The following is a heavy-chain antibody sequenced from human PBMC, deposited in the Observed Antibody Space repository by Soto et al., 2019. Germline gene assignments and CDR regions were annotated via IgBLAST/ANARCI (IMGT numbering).Heavy chain of an antibody. CDR2: IFYGGSS. Sequence: PSETLSLTCTVSGDSISSSSDYWGWIRQPPGKGLEWIGSIFYGGSSYYNPSLKSRVTISVDTSKNQFSLRLSSVTAADTAVYYCARHLSGTSVYYGLDVWGQVTTVTVS. CDR1: GDSISSSSDY. V-gene: IGHV4-39*01. D-gene: IGHD3-10*01. J-gene: IGHJ6*02. CDR3: ARHLSGTSVYYGLDV.